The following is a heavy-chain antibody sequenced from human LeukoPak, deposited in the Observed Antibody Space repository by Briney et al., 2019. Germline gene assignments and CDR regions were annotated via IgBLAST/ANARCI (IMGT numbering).Heavy chain of an antibody. CDR3: AKEQIAPPGAFDI. CDR1: GFIFSIYW. D-gene: IGHD6-13*01. CDR2: MHQDGSDK. V-gene: IGHV3-7*05. Sequence: PGGTLRLSCAASGFIFSIYWVSWVRQAPGKGLEWVANMHQDGSDKYYVDSVKGRFTIPRDDAKNSLYLQTNSLRAEDTAVYHCAKEQIAPPGAFDIWGQGKLGTVSS. J-gene: IGHJ3*02.